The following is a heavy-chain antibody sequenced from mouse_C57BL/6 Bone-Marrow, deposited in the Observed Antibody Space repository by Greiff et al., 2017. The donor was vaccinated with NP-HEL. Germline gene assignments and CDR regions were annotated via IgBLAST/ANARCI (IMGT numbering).Heavy chain of an antibody. CDR2: IDPENGDT. CDR3: TTEGYYPYYAMDY. CDR1: GFNIKDDY. V-gene: IGHV14-4*01. J-gene: IGHJ4*01. D-gene: IGHD2-3*01. Sequence: VQLQQSGAELVRPGASVKLSCTASGFNIKDDYMHWVKQRPEQGLEWIGWIDPENGDTEYASKFQGKATITADTSSNTAYLQLSSLTSEDTAVYYCTTEGYYPYYAMDYWGQGTSVTVSS.